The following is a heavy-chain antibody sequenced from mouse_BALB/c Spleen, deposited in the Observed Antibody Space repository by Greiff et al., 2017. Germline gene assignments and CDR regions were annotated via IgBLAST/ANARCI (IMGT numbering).Heavy chain of an antibody. CDR2: ISSGSSTI. D-gene: IGHD2-2*01. J-gene: IGHJ2*01. V-gene: IGHV5-17*02. CDR3: ARSGGLRRGYFDY. CDR1: GFTFSSFG. Sequence: DVMLVESGGGLVQPGGSRKLSCAASGFTFSSFGMHWVRQAPEKGLEWVAYISSGSSTIYYADTVKGRFTISRDNPKNTLFLQMTSLRSEDTAMYYCARSGGLRRGYFDYWGQGTTLTVSS.